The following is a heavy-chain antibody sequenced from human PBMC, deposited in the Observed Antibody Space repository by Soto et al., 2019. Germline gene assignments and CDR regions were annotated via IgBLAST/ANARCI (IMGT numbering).Heavy chain of an antibody. CDR1: GYSFNSYW. V-gene: IGHV5-10-1*01. Sequence: HGESLKISCKCSGYSFNSYWISWVRQMPGKGLEWMGRIDPSYSYTNYSPSFQGHVTISADKSISTAYLQWSNLKASDTAMCYCASSIAYYGMDVWGQGTTVTVPS. CDR2: IDPSYSYT. CDR3: ASSIAYYGMDV. J-gene: IGHJ6*02.